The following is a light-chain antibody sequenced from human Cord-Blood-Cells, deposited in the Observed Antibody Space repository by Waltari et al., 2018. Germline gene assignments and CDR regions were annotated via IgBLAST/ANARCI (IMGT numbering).Light chain of an antibody. CDR1: SSDLGGYNY. CDR2: DVS. CDR3: SSYTSSSTVV. Sequence: QSALTQPASVSGSPGQSITLSCTGTSSDLGGYNYVSWYQQHPGKAPKLMIYDVSNRPSGVSNRFSGSKSGNTASLTISGLQAEDEADYYCSSYTSSSTVVFGGGTKLTVL. V-gene: IGLV2-14*01. J-gene: IGLJ2*01.